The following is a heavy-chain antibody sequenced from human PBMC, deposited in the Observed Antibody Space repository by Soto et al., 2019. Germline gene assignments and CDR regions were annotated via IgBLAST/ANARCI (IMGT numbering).Heavy chain of an antibody. D-gene: IGHD3-22*01. Sequence: PGESLKISCKGSGYSSTSYWIAWVRQVPGKGLELMGVIYPGDSDIRYSPSFQGQVTISADKSISTAYLQWSSLKASDSAMYFCARHYYYDSSYYYPTNTQLPHDYWGQGTLVTVSS. CDR1: GYSSTSYW. V-gene: IGHV5-51*01. CDR3: ARHYYYDSSYYYPTNTQLPHDY. CDR2: IYPGDSDI. J-gene: IGHJ4*02.